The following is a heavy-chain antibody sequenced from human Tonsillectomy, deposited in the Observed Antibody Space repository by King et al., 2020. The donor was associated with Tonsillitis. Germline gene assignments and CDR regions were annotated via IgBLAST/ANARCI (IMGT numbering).Heavy chain of an antibody. V-gene: IGHV3-49*03. J-gene: IGHJ4*02. CDR1: GFTFGDYA. Sequence: VQLVESGGGLVQPGRSLRLSCTASGFTFGDYAMSWFRQAPGKGLEWVGFIRSKAYGGTTESAASVKGRFTLSRDDSKSVAYLQMNSLKTDDTAVYYCSRCNWNDFYYFDYWGQGTLVTVSS. CDR2: IRSKAYGGTT. D-gene: IGHD1-20*01. CDR3: SRCNWNDFYYFDY.